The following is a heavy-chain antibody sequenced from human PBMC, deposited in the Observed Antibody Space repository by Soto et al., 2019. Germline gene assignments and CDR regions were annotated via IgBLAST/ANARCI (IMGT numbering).Heavy chain of an antibody. CDR1: GFTFSSYA. J-gene: IGHJ4*02. CDR2: ISGSGGST. Sequence: EVQLLESGGGLVQPGGSLRLSCAASGFTFSSYAMSWVRQAPGKGLEWVSAISGSGGSTYYADSVKGRFTISRDNSKNTLYLQMNSLRAEDTAVYYCAKGGSGYSYGYPNFDYWGQGTLVTVSS. V-gene: IGHV3-23*01. CDR3: AKGGSGYSYGYPNFDY. D-gene: IGHD5-18*01.